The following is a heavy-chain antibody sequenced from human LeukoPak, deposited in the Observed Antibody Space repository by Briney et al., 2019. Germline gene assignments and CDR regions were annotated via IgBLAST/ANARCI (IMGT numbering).Heavy chain of an antibody. CDR3: ARDTDYYGSGSTPTGMDG. CDR1: GGSISSYY. D-gene: IGHD3-10*01. V-gene: IGHV4-59*01. CDR2: IYYSGST. Sequence: SETPSLTCTVSGGSISSYYWRWIRQPPGKGLEWIGYIYYSGSTNYNPSPKSRVTISVDTSKNQFSLKLSSVTAADTAVYYCARDTDYYGSGSTPTGMDGWGQGTTVTVSS. J-gene: IGHJ6*02.